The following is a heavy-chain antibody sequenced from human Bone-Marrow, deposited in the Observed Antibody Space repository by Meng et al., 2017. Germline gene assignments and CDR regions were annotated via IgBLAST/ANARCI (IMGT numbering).Heavy chain of an antibody. CDR2: IYYSGST. V-gene: IGHV4-31*03. CDR3: ASLYGDSSVWYLDL. J-gene: IGHJ2*01. Sequence: QAQQQESVPGLVKPSQTLSLTCTVSGGSIRSGNHYWSWIRQHPGKGLEYIGYIYYSGSTYYNPSLKSRVIISVDTSKNQFSLRLNSVTAADTAVYYCASLYGDSSVWYLDLWGRGTLVTVSS. CDR1: GGSIRSGNHY. D-gene: IGHD4-17*01.